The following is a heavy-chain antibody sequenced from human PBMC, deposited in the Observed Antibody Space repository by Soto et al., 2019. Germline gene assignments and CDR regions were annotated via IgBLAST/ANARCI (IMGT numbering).Heavy chain of an antibody. J-gene: IGHJ4*02. Sequence: SETLSLTCTVSGGSISSYYWSWIRQPPGKGLEWIGYIYYSGSTNYNPSLKSRITISVDTSKNQFSLKLSSVTAADTAVYYCARDATAGGFDYWGQGTLVTVSS. D-gene: IGHD6-13*01. CDR1: GGSISSYY. CDR2: IYYSGST. CDR3: ARDATAGGFDY. V-gene: IGHV4-59*01.